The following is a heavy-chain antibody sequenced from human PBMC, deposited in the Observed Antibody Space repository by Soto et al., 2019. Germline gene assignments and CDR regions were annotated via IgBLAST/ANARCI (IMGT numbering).Heavy chain of an antibody. CDR3: ARDPPATRHGMDV. CDR2: IYSGGST. J-gene: IGHJ6*02. CDR1: GFTVSSNY. Sequence: PWGSLRLCCAASGFTVSSNYMSWFRQAPGKGLEWVSVIYSGGSTYYADSVRGRFTISRDNSKNTLYLQMKGLRAEDTAVYYCARDPPATRHGMDVWGQGTTVTVSS. V-gene: IGHV3-53*01.